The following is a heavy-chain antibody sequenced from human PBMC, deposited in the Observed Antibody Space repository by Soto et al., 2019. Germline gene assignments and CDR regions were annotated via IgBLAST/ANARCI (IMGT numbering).Heavy chain of an antibody. CDR1: GVTVSNNY. Sequence: EVQLVESGGGLVQPGGSLRLSCAASGVTVSNNYMSWVRQAPGKGLEWVSVIYSGGRTYYADSVKGRFIISRDSSKHTLYLQMNSLRADDTAVYYCARDKYDDYRGQGTLVTVSS. V-gene: IGHV3-66*01. D-gene: IGHD3-3*01. CDR3: ARDKYDDY. J-gene: IGHJ4*02. CDR2: IYSGGRT.